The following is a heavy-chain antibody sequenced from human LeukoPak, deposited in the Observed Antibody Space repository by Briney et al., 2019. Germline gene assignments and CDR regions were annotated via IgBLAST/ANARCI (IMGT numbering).Heavy chain of an antibody. CDR1: GGTFSSYA. V-gene: IGHV1-69*01. CDR2: IIPIFGTA. Sequence: SVKVSCKASGGTFSSYAISWVRQAPAQGLEWMGGIIPIFGTANYAQKFQGRVTITADESTSTAYMELSSLRSEDTAVYYCAREVRAIPSWFDPWGQGTLVTVSS. J-gene: IGHJ5*02. D-gene: IGHD3-10*01. CDR3: AREVRAIPSWFDP.